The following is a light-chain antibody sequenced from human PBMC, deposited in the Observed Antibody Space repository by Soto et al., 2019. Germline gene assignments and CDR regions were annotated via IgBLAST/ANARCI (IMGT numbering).Light chain of an antibody. CDR2: EVS. Sequence: QSALTQPASVSGSPGQSITISCTGTSSDVGGYNYVSWYQQHPGKAPKLMIYEVSNRPSGVSNRFSGSKSGNTASLTISGLQAEDEADYYCSSYRGSNPWVFGGGTKLTVL. J-gene: IGLJ3*02. CDR1: SSDVGGYNY. V-gene: IGLV2-14*01. CDR3: SSYRGSNPWV.